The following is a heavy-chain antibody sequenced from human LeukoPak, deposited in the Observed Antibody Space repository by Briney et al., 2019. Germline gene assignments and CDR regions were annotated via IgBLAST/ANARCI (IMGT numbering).Heavy chain of an antibody. V-gene: IGHV4-59*12. CDR1: GGSISSYF. J-gene: IGHJ4*02. CDR2: ISYSGST. D-gene: IGHD3-10*01. Sequence: SETLSLTCTVSGGSISSYFWSWIRQPPGKGLEWIGYISYSGSTNYNPSLKSRVTISVDTSENQFSLQLSSVTAADTAVYYCARDLLGRGGSFDYWGQGTLVTVSS. CDR3: ARDLLGRGGSFDY.